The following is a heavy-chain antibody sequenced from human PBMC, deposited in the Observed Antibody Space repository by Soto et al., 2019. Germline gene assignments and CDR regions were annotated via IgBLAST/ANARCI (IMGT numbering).Heavy chain of an antibody. CDR3: AKKDYFYSDSSGWHYFDF. J-gene: IGHJ4*02. CDR1: GFTFSSYV. V-gene: IGHV3-23*01. D-gene: IGHD3-22*01. CDR2: ISRSGGST. Sequence: EVQLLESGGGLVQPGGSLRLSCAASGFTFSSYVMSWVRQAPGKGLEWVSSISRSGGSTYSAESVKGRFTISRDNSNNTLYLQMNSLRVEDTAVYYCAKKDYFYSDSSGWHYFDFWGRGTLVTVSS.